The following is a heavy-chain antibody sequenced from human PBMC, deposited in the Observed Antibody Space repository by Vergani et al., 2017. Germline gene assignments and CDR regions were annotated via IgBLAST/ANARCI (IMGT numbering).Heavy chain of an antibody. CDR2: IRYDGSNK. V-gene: IGHV3-30*02. CDR3: AKDSPMAVAGNIDY. Sequence: VQLVESGGDLVQPGRSLRLSCAASGFTFSSYGMHWVRQAPGKGLEWVAFIRYDGSNKYYADSVKGRFTISRDNSKNTLYLQMNSLRAEDTAVYYCAKDSPMAVAGNIDYWGQGTLVTVSS. J-gene: IGHJ4*02. D-gene: IGHD6-19*01. CDR1: GFTFSSYG.